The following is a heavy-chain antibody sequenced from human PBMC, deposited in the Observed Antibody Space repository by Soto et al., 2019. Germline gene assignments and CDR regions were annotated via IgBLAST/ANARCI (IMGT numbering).Heavy chain of an antibody. CDR1: GFSISNDFY. Sequence: SETLSLTCAVSGFSISNDFYWGWIRQPPGKGLEWIGSIYHSGNTHYNPSLKSRVTISADTSKKQFFLDLSSVTAADTAIYYCARGLGYCGSTSCFRYYFDYWGQGKLVTVAS. J-gene: IGHJ4*02. V-gene: IGHV4-38-2*01. CDR3: ARGLGYCGSTSCFRYYFDY. D-gene: IGHD2-2*01. CDR2: IYHSGNT.